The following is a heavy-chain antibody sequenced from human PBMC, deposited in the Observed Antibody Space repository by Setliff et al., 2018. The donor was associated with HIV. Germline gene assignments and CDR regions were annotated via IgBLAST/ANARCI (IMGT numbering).Heavy chain of an antibody. V-gene: IGHV4-4*02. D-gene: IGHD4-17*01. CDR1: GGSISSSNW. J-gene: IGHJ4*02. CDR2: IYHRGNT. Sequence: LSLTCAVSGGSISSSNWWSWVRQPPGKGLEWIGEIYHRGNTNYNPSLKSRLTMSVDTSKSQFSLRLESMTAADTAMYYCARVSTAVTAAPLDYWSQGTLVTVSS. CDR3: ARVSTAVTAAPLDY.